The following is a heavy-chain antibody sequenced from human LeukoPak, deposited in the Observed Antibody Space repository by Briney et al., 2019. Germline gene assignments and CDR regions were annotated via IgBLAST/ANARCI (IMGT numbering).Heavy chain of an antibody. CDR1: GGSTSSGDYY. D-gene: IGHD4-17*01. J-gene: IGHJ3*02. CDR2: IYYSGST. V-gene: IGHV4-30-4*08. CDR3: ARTVNGAFDI. Sequence: ASETLSLTCTVSGGSTSSGDYYWSWIRQPPGKGLEWIGYIYYSGSTYYNPSLKSRVTISVDTSKNQFSLKLSSVTAADTAVYYCARTVNGAFDIWGQGTMVTVSS.